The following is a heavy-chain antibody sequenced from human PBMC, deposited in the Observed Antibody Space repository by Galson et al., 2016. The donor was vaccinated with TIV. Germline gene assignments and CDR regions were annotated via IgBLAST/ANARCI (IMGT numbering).Heavy chain of an antibody. CDR2: LNNDGSRT. J-gene: IGHJ4*02. V-gene: IGHV3-74*01. D-gene: IGHD3-10*02. CDR3: ARGLYEEYSVGLDS. CDR1: GFTFSNYW. Sequence: SLRLSCAASGFTFSNYWMYWVRQVPGKGLVRVSRLNNDGSRTAYADSVNFRFTISRDNAKNTLFLQMNSLRADDTALYYCARGLYEEYSVGLDSWGQGTLVTVSS.